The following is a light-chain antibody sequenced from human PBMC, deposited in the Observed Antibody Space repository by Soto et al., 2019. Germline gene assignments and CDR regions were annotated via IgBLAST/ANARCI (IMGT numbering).Light chain of an antibody. Sequence: QSALTQPPSASGSPGPSVTISCTGTSSDVGGYNFVSWYQQHPGKAPKLMIYEVSKRPSGVPDRFSGSKSGNTASLTVSGLQADDEADYYCTSYAGSNIPVVFGGGTKVTVL. CDR1: SSDVGGYNF. J-gene: IGLJ2*01. V-gene: IGLV2-8*01. CDR3: TSYAGSNIPVV. CDR2: EVS.